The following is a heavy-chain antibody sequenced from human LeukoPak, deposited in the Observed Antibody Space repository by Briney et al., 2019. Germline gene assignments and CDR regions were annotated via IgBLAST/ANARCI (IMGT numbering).Heavy chain of an antibody. CDR2: INHSGTT. CDR3: AREGSYLGSGSPPLDY. Sequence: KPSETLSLTCAVYGGSFNNYYWSWIRQAPGKGLQWIGEINHSGTTNYNPSLKSRVTMSVDTSKSQISLKMNSATAADTAVYYCAREGSYLGSGSPPLDYWGQGTLVTVSS. CDR1: GGSFNNYY. V-gene: IGHV4-34*01. D-gene: IGHD3-10*01. J-gene: IGHJ4*02.